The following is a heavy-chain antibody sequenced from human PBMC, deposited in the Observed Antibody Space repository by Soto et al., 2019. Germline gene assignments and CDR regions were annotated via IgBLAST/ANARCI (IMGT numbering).Heavy chain of an antibody. CDR1: VCSVTSYW. J-gene: IGHJ4*02. CDR3: ARGGIYYLDY. CDR2: IDPSESDT. Sequence: ESLKSSCKGPVCSVTSYWFSWVRQKPGKGLEWMGRIDPSESDTKYSPSFQGHVTISADKSISTAYLQWSSLRAEDMAVYYCARGGIYYLDYWGQGTLVTVSS. V-gene: IGHV5-10-1*01.